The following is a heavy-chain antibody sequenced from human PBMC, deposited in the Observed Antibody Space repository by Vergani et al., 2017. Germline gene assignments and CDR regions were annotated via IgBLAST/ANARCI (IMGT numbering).Heavy chain of an antibody. CDR3: ARALIVVVPAAIAQDWFDP. CDR1: GGSISSGSYY. CDR2: IYTSGST. D-gene: IGHD2-2*02. Sequence: QVQLQESGPGLVKPSQTLSLTCTVSGGSISSGSYYWSWIRQPAGKGLGWIGRIYTSGSTNYNPSLKSRVTISVDTSKNQFYLKLSSVTAADTSVYYCARALIVVVPAAIAQDWFDPWGQGTLVTVSS. J-gene: IGHJ5*02. V-gene: IGHV4-61*02.